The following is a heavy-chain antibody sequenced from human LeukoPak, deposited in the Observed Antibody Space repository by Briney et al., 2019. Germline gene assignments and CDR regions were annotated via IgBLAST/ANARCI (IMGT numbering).Heavy chain of an antibody. CDR2: INPNSGGT. J-gene: IGHJ4*02. CDR1: GYTFTDYY. Sequence: ASVKVSCKASGYTFTDYYMHWVRQAPGQGLEWMGWINPNSGGTNYAQKFQGRVTMTRDTSISTAYMELSRLRSDDTAVYYCARDLYYYDSSGYYPPQNFDYWGQGTLVTVSS. V-gene: IGHV1-2*02. D-gene: IGHD3-22*01. CDR3: ARDLYYYDSSGYYPPQNFDY.